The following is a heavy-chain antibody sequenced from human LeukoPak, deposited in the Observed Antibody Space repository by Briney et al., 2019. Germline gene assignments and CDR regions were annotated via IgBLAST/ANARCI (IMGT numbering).Heavy chain of an antibody. CDR2: ISGSGDTT. J-gene: IGHJ4*02. CDR1: GFTFTNYG. CDR3: AKLSGTTGTTSRVLDY. Sequence: GGSLRLSCAASGFTFTNYGMSWVRQAPGKGLEWVSTISGSGDTTNYADFVKGRLTISRDNSKNTVDPQMNSLRGEDTAVYYCAKLSGTTGTTSRVLDYWGQGTLVTVSS. D-gene: IGHD1-1*01. V-gene: IGHV3-23*01.